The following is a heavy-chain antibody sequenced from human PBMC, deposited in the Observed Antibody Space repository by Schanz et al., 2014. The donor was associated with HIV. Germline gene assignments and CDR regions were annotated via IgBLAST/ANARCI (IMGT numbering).Heavy chain of an antibody. CDR3: ARVHYYASGSYYTESGAFDI. J-gene: IGHJ3*02. D-gene: IGHD3-10*01. Sequence: VQLVESGGGVVQPGMSLTLSCAASGFTFSSYWMHWVRQAPGKGLVWVSRINSDGSSTSYADSVKGRFTISRDNAKNTLYLQMNSLRAEDTAVYYCARVHYYASGSYYTESGAFDIWGQGTMVTVSS. CDR2: INSDGSST. CDR1: GFTFSSYW. V-gene: IGHV3-74*02.